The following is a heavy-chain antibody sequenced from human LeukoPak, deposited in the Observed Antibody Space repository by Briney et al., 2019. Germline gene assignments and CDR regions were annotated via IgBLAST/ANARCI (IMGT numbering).Heavy chain of an antibody. Sequence: SQTLSLTCAISGDSVSSNSAAWNWIRQSPSRGLEWLGRTYYRSKWYNDYAVSVKSRITINPDTSKNQFSLQLNSVTPEDTAVYYCARDPTYYYDSSGYSAGGFDIWGQGTMVTVSS. CDR3: ARDPTYYYDSSGYSAGGFDI. V-gene: IGHV6-1*01. CDR2: TYYRSKWYN. J-gene: IGHJ3*02. D-gene: IGHD3-22*01. CDR1: GDSVSSNSAA.